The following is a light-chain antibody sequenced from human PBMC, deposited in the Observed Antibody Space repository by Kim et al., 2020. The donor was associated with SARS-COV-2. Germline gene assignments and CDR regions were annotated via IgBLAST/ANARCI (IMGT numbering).Light chain of an antibody. CDR3: QVWDSGTWV. Sequence: SYELTQPLSVSVALGQTARLTCGGNNIQTKNVHWYRQKPGQAPVLVMYKDSKRPSGIPERFSGSNSGNTATLTISRAQAGDEADYYCQVWDSGTWVFGGG. CDR2: KDS. J-gene: IGLJ3*02. CDR1: NIQTKN. V-gene: IGLV3-9*01.